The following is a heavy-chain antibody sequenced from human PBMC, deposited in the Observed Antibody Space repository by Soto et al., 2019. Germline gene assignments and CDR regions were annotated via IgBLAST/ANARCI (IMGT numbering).Heavy chain of an antibody. V-gene: IGHV3-48*01. CDR2: ISSSSSTI. Sequence: EVQLVESGGGLVQPGGSLRLSCAASGLTFISYSMNWVRQAPGKGLEWVSDISSSSSTIYYADSVKGRFTISRDNAKNSLYLQMNSLRAENTAGYYSEKDWASAGRDVWGQGTTVTVSS. CDR1: GLTFISYS. D-gene: IGHD3-10*01. CDR3: EKDWASAGRDV. J-gene: IGHJ6*02.